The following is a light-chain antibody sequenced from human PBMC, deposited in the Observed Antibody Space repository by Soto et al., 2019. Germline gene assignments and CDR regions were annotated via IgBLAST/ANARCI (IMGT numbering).Light chain of an antibody. V-gene: IGKV1-33*01. CDR2: YAS. CDR3: QQYENLPRFI. CDR1: HDIGNY. J-gene: IGKJ3*01. Sequence: DIPMTQSPSSLSASVGDRVTITCLASHDIGNYLNWYQQKPGKAPKLLIYYASNLETGVSSRFSGSGSGTDFTFTISSLQPEDIATYFCQQYENLPRFIFGPGTKVDIK.